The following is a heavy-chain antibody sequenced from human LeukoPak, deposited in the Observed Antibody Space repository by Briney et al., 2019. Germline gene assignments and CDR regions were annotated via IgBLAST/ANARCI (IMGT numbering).Heavy chain of an antibody. Sequence: PGGSLRLSCAASGFTFSDYYMSWLRQAPGKGLEWVSYISSSGSTIYYADSVKGRFTISRDNAKNSLYLQMNSLRAEDTAVYYCAREPNYYDSSGYVDDYWGQGTLVTVSS. V-gene: IGHV3-11*01. D-gene: IGHD3-22*01. CDR3: AREPNYYDSSGYVDDY. J-gene: IGHJ4*02. CDR1: GFTFSDYY. CDR2: ISSSGSTI.